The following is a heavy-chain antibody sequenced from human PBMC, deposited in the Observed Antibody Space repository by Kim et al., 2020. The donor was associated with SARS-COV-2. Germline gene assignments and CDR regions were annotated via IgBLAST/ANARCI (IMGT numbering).Heavy chain of an antibody. CDR3: AKGLRSSWYTFDY. CDR1: GFTFSSYA. D-gene: IGHD6-13*01. V-gene: IGHV3-23*01. CDR2: ISGSGGST. J-gene: IGHJ4*02. Sequence: GGSLRLSCAASGFTFSSYAMSWVRQAPGKGLEWVSGISGSGGSTNYADSVKGRFTISRDNSKNTLYLQMNSQRGEDTAVYYCAKGLRSSWYTFDYWGQGTLVTVSS.